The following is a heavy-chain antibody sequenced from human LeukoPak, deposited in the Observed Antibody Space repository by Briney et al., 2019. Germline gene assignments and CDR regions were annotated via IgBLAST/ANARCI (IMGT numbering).Heavy chain of an antibody. Sequence: SETLSLTCTVSGGFIRSGGYYWNWIRQFPGKGLQWIGYIYYGGTTYYNPSLESRVSISVDTSKNQFSLKLTSVTAADTAIYYCARAQYYDILTHSNWYDPWGQGTLVSVSS. CDR3: ARAQYYDILTHSNWYDP. D-gene: IGHD3-9*01. V-gene: IGHV4-31*03. CDR2: IYYGGTT. CDR1: GGFIRSGGYY. J-gene: IGHJ5*02.